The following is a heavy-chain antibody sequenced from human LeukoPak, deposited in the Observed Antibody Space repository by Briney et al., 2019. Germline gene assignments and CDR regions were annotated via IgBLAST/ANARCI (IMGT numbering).Heavy chain of an antibody. CDR2: ISSSSSYI. V-gene: IGHV3-21*01. CDR3: ARSADSSGPYWYFDL. J-gene: IGHJ2*01. CDR1: GFTLSSYS. Sequence: GGSLRLSCAASGFTLSSYSMNWVRQAPGKGLEWVSSISSSSSYIYYADSVKGRFTISRDNAKNSLYLQMNSLRAEDTAVYYCARSADSSGPYWYFDLRGRGTLVTVSS. D-gene: IGHD3-22*01.